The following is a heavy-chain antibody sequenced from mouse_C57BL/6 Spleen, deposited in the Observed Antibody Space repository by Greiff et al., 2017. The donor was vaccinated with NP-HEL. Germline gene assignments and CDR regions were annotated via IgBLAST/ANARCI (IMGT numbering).Heavy chain of an antibody. CDR1: GYTFTSYW. CDR2: ISPGSVST. D-gene: IGHD1-1*01. CDR3: ARDYYGSSYEGY. V-gene: IGHV1-55*01. Sequence: QVQLQQPGAELVKPGASVKMSCKASGYTFTSYWITWVKQRPGQGLEWIGDISPGSVSTNYNEKFKSKATLTVETSSSTAYMQLSSLTSEDSAVYYCARDYYGSSYEGYWGQGTTLTVSS. J-gene: IGHJ2*01.